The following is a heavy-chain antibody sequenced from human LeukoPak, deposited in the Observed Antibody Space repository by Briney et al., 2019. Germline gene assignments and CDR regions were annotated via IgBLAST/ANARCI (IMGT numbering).Heavy chain of an antibody. J-gene: IGHJ4*02. D-gene: IGHD6-13*01. CDR2: INHTGST. CDR3: ARGQRGYSSS. Sequence: SETLSLTCAVYGGSFSGYYGSWIPKPPGKGLEWIGEINHTGSTNYNPSLKSRVTISVDTSKNQFSLKLSSVTAADTAVYYCARGQRGYSSSWGQGTLVTVSS. V-gene: IGHV4-34*01. CDR1: GGSFSGYY.